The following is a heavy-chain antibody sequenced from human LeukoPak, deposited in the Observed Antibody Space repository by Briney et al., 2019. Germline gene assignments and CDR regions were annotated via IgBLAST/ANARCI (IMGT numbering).Heavy chain of an antibody. V-gene: IGHV4-34*01. Sequence: PSETLSLTCAVYGGSFSGYYWSWIRQPPGKGLEWIGEINHSGSTNYNPSLKSRVTISVDTSKNQFSLKLSSVTAADTAVYYCARGKKVYYDSSGYYYVGDYFDYWGQGTLVTVSS. D-gene: IGHD3-22*01. CDR3: ARGKKVYYDSSGYYYVGDYFDY. CDR2: INHSGST. J-gene: IGHJ4*02. CDR1: GGSFSGYY.